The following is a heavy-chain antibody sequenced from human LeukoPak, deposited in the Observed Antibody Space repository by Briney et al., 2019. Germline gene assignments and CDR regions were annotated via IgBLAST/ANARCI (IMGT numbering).Heavy chain of an antibody. CDR3: AKGWATVTTSPYYYYGMDV. CDR1: GFTVSSNY. V-gene: IGHV3-53*01. J-gene: IGHJ6*02. CDR2: IYSGGST. D-gene: IGHD4-17*01. Sequence: PGGSLRLSCAASGFTVSSNYMSWVRQAPGKGLEWVSVIYSGGSTYYADSVKGRFTISRHNSKNTLYLQMNSLRAEDTAVYYCAKGWATVTTSPYYYYGMDVWGQGTTVTVSS.